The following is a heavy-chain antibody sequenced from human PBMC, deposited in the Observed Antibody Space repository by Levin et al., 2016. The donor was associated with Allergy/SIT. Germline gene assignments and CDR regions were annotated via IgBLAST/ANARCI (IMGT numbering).Heavy chain of an antibody. CDR2: IYYSGST. D-gene: IGHD1-26*01. V-gene: IGHV4-31*02. J-gene: IGHJ4*02. CDR3: ARYTPEWELLYFDY. Sequence: PGKGLEWIGYIYYSGSTYYNPSLKSRVTISVDTSKNQFSLKLSSVTAADTAVYYCARYTPEWELLYFDYWGQGTLVTVSS.